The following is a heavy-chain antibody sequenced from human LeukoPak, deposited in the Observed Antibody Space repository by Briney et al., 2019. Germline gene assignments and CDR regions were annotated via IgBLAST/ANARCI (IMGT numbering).Heavy chain of an antibody. V-gene: IGHV1-3*03. CDR3: ARGDYDSSGYYPPTDY. Sequence: VASVKVSCKASGYSFTTKTIHWVRQAPGQRLEWMGWINIGNGYIKYSQAFQGRVTITADKSTSTAYMELSSLRSEDTAVYYCARGDYDSSGYYPPTDYWGQGTLVTVSS. CDR2: INIGNGYI. J-gene: IGHJ4*02. CDR1: GYSFTTKT. D-gene: IGHD3-22*01.